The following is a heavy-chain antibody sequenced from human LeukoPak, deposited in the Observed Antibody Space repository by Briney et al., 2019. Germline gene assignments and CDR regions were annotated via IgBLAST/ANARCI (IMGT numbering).Heavy chain of an antibody. CDR2: INHSGST. J-gene: IGHJ4*02. V-gene: IGHV4-34*01. CDR3: ARFGGSGSYHHFDY. Sequence: SETLSLTCAVYGGSFSGYYWSWIRQPPGKGLEWIGEINHSGSTNYNPSLKSRVTISVDTSKNEFSLKLSSVTAADTAVYYCARFGGSGSYHHFDYWGQGTLVTVSS. CDR1: GGSFSGYY. D-gene: IGHD3-10*01.